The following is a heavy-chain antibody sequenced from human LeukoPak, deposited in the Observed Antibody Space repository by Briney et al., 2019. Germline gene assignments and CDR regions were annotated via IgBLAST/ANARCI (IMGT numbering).Heavy chain of an antibody. D-gene: IGHD4-23*01. V-gene: IGHV4-38-2*02. Sequence: SETLSLTCTVSGYSIRSDYYWGWIRPPPGKGLEWIGSIYHRGRSYYNPSLERRVTISVDTSKIQFSLNLNSVTAADTAVYYCAVSTVGAPVPQPFDIWGQGTLVTVSS. CDR3: AVSTVGAPVPQPFDI. CDR2: IYHRGRS. CDR1: GYSIRSDYY. J-gene: IGHJ3*02.